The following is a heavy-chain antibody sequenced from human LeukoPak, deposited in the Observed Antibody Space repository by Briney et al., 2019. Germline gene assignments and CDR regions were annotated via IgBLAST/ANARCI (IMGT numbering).Heavy chain of an antibody. CDR3: ARLSDGYNFDY. CDR1: GGTFSSYT. J-gene: IGHJ4*02. D-gene: IGHD5-24*01. Sequence: APVKVSCTASGGTFSSYTISWVRQAPGHGLEWMGRIIPILGIANYAQKFQGRGTITADKSTSTAYMELSRLRSEDTAVYYCARLSDGYNFDYWGQGTLVTVSS. V-gene: IGHV1-69*02. CDR2: IIPILGIA.